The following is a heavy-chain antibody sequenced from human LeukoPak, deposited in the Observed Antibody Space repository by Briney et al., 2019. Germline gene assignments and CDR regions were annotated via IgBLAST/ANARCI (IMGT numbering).Heavy chain of an antibody. J-gene: IGHJ3*02. D-gene: IGHD1-26*01. V-gene: IGHV4-38-2*01. CDR2: IYHSGSA. CDR3: ARPTYSGSYSGAFDI. Sequence: SETLSLTCAVSGYSISSGYHWGWIRQPPGKGLEWIGSIYHSGSAYYNPSLKSRVTISVDTSKNQFSLKLSSVTAADAAVYYCARPTYSGSYSGAFDIWGQGTMVTVSS. CDR1: GYSISSGYH.